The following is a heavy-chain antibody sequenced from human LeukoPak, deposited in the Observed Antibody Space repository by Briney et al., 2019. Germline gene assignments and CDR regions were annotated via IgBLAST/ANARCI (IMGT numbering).Heavy chain of an antibody. J-gene: IGHJ4*02. V-gene: IGHV4-38-2*02. Sequence: PSETLSLTCTVAGYSISSGHYWGWIRQPPGKGLEWIGSIYEGETTYYNPSLKTRLTISLDTSKNQFSLKLSSVTAADTAVYYCASNRSDFDYWGQGILVTVSS. CDR1: GYSISSGHY. CDR3: ASNRSDFDY. D-gene: IGHD1-14*01. CDR2: IYEGETT.